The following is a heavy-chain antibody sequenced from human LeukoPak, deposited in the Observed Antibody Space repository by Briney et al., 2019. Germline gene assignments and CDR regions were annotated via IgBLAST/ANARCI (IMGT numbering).Heavy chain of an antibody. J-gene: IGHJ3*02. CDR2: INPSGGRT. Sequence: ASVKVSCKASGYTFTSYYMHWVRQAPGQGHEWMGIINPSGGRTSYAQKFQGRVTMTRDTSTSTVYMALSSLRSEDTAVYYCARVGEGYDYGGAFDIWGQGTMVTVSS. D-gene: IGHD4-23*01. V-gene: IGHV1-46*01. CDR3: ARVGEGYDYGGAFDI. CDR1: GYTFTSYY.